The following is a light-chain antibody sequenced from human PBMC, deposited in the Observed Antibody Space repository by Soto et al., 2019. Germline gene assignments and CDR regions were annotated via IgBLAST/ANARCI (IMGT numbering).Light chain of an antibody. J-gene: IGKJ4*01. V-gene: IGKV1-27*01. CDR3: QNDNSAPPRT. Sequence: DIPMTQSPSSLSASVGDRVTITCRASQDISNYLAWYQQKPGKVPKLLIYAASTMQADDTSRSSGRGSGTDFTLTISSLQPEDVATYYCQNDNSAPPRTFGGGTKVESK. CDR1: QDISNY. CDR2: AAS.